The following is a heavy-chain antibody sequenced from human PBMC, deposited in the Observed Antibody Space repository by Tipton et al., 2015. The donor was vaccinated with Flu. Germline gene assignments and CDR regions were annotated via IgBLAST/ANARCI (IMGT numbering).Heavy chain of an antibody. CDR3: ARGSYGDLIDS. V-gene: IGHV1-46*01. D-gene: IGHD5-18*01. CDR2: ITPSGGST. J-gene: IGHJ4*02. CDR1: GYTFTTYH. Sequence: QLVQSGAEVKKPGASVKISCKSAGYTFTTYHMHWVRQAPGQGLVWMGIITPSGGSTFYSQKFQGRVTMTRDTSTSTDYMELSSLRSEDTAVYYCARGSYGDLIDSWGQGTLVTVSS.